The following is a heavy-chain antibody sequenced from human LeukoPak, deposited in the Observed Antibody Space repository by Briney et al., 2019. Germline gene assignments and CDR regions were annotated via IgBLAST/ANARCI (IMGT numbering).Heavy chain of an antibody. Sequence: PGGSLRLSCAASGFSFSDYAMNWVRQAPGRGLEWVGFIRSKAYGGTTEYAASVKGRFTISRDDSRSIAYLQMNSLKTEDTAVYYCTRDGSDWNYVFYYFDYWGQGTLVTVSS. D-gene: IGHD1-7*01. CDR1: GFSFSDYA. V-gene: IGHV3-49*04. CDR3: TRDGSDWNYVFYYFDY. CDR2: IRSKAYGGTT. J-gene: IGHJ4*02.